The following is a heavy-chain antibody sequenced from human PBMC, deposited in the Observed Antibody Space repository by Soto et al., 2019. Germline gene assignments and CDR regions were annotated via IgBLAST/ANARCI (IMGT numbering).Heavy chain of an antibody. CDR3: EKDPSLLSTVNTFEGIIDY. CDR1: GFTFSSYG. V-gene: IGHV3-30*18. Sequence: GGSLRLSCAASGFTFSSYGMHWVRQAPGKGLEWVAVISYDGSNKYYADSVKGRFTISRDNSKNTLYLQMNSLRAEDTAVYYCEKDPSLLSTVNTFEGIIDYWGQGTLVTVSS. D-gene: IGHD3-16*01. J-gene: IGHJ4*02. CDR2: ISYDGSNK.